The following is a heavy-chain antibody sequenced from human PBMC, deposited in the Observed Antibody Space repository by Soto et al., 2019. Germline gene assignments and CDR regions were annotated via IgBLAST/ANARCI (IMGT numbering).Heavy chain of an antibody. D-gene: IGHD6-13*01. CDR1: GFTVSSNY. CDR3: ARDRYSKSDYKYGMDV. V-gene: IGHV3-53*02. Sequence: EVQLVETGGGLIQPGGSLRLSCAASGFTVSSNYMTWVRQAPGKGLEWVSVIYSDGTTYYADSVKGRFTISRDNSKNTLYIQKDRLRAEDKAVYYCARDRYSKSDYKYGMDVWGQGTTVTVSS. CDR2: IYSDGTT. J-gene: IGHJ6*02.